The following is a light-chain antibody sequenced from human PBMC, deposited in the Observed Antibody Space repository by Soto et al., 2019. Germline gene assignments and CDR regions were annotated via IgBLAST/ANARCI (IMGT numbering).Light chain of an antibody. CDR2: WAS. J-gene: IGKJ2*01. V-gene: IGKV4-1*01. CDR1: QSVLYSSNNKNY. Sequence: DIVMTQSPDSLAVSLGERATINCKSSQSVLYSSNNKNYLAWYQQRPGQPPKLLISWASSRESGVPARFSGSGSGTDFTLTISSLQAEDAAVYYCQQYYSSLPTFGQVTKLEIK. CDR3: QQYYSSLPT.